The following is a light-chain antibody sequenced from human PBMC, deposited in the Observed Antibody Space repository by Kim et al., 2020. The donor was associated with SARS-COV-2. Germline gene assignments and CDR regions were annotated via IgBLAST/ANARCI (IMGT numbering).Light chain of an antibody. CDR1: QGISNS. CDR2: AAS. J-gene: IGKJ2*01. Sequence: DIQMTQSPSSLSASVGDRVTITCRASQGISNSLAWYQQKAGKAPKLLLYAASRLESGVPSRFSGSGYGTDLTLTISSLQPEDFATYYCQQYSSSPLFGQGTKLEI. CDR3: QQYSSSPL. V-gene: IGKV1-NL1*01.